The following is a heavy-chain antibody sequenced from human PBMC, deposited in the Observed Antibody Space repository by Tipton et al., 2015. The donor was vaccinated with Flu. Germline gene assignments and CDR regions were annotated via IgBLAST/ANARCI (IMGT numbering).Heavy chain of an antibody. Sequence: TLSLTCTVSGGSLSSFNWSWFRQPAGKGLGWIGRICSSGSTKYSPAFKSRVTLSVDTSKNQFSLNLGAVTASETALYFCARCSGSGTDVIYDYWGQGMLVTVSS. CDR1: GGSLSSFN. D-gene: IGHD3-10*02. CDR2: ICSSGST. CDR3: ARCSGSGTDVIYDY. V-gene: IGHV4-4*07. J-gene: IGHJ4*02.